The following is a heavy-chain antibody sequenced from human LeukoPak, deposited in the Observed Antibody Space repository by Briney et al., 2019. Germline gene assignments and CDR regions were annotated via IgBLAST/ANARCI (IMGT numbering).Heavy chain of an antibody. V-gene: IGHV3-23*01. D-gene: IGHD6-19*01. J-gene: IGHJ4*02. CDR3: AKEGVRNIVVADIPFDY. CDR1: GFTFSIYA. CDR2: ISGSGGST. Sequence: GGSLRLSCAASGFTFSIYAISWVRQAPGKGLEGVSGISGSGGSTYYADSVKGRFTISGDNSKSTLYLQMNSLRAEDTAVYYCAKEGVRNIVVADIPFDYWGQGTLVTVSS.